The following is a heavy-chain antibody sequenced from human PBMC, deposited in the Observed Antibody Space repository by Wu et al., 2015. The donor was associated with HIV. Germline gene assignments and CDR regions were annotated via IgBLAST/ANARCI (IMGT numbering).Heavy chain of an antibody. CDR2: IKPSGGST. CDR1: GYTFTRYY. V-gene: IGHV1-46*01. D-gene: IGHD2-15*01. J-gene: IGHJ4*02. CDR3: ARAHLDTVVVRVAPEETGYLDH. Sequence: QVQLVQSGAEVKKPGASVKVSCKASGYTFTRYYIHWVRQAPGQGLEWMGIIKPSGGSTGYAQKFQGRVTMTRDTSTNIVYMELSNLRSEDTAVYYCARAHLDTVVVRVAPEETGYLDHWGQGT.